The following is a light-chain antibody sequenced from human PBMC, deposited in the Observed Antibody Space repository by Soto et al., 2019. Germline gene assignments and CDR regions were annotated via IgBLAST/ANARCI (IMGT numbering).Light chain of an antibody. CDR2: GAS. CDR3: QLFGTSPPP. V-gene: IGKV3-20*01. CDR1: QSVSSSY. J-gene: IGKJ5*01. Sequence: EIVLTQSPGTLSLSPGDRATLSCRASQSVSSSYLAWYQQKPGQAPRLLIYGASSRATGIPDRFSGSGSGTDFTLTISRLEPEDFAVYYCQLFGTSPPPFGQGTRLEI.